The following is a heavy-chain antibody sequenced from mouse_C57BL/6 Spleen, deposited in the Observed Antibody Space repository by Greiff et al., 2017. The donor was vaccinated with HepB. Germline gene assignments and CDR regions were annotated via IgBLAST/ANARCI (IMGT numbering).Heavy chain of an antibody. CDR3: ARSRDRGLGEYYAMDY. Sequence: QVQLKQPGAELVMPGASVKLSCKASGYTFTSYWMHWVKQRPGQGLEWIGEIDPSDSYTNYNQKFTGKSTLTVDKSSSTAYMQLSSLTSEDSAVYYCARSRDRGLGEYYAMDYWGQGTSVTVSS. J-gene: IGHJ4*01. CDR2: IDPSDSYT. V-gene: IGHV1-69*01. D-gene: IGHD2-14*01. CDR1: GYTFTSYW.